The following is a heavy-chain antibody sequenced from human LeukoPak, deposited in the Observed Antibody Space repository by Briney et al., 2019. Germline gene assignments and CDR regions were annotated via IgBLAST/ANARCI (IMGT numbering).Heavy chain of an antibody. CDR2: IYYSGST. J-gene: IGHJ4*02. V-gene: IGHV4-30-4*01. CDR3: ARVYYYDNSGYGKDYFDY. Sequence: PSQTLSLTCTVSGGSISSGDYYWSWIRQPPGKGLEWIGYIYYSGSTYYNPSLKSRVTISVDTSKNQFSLKLSSVTAADTAVYYCARVYYYDNSGYGKDYFDYWGQGTLDTVSS. D-gene: IGHD3-22*01. CDR1: GGSISSGDYY.